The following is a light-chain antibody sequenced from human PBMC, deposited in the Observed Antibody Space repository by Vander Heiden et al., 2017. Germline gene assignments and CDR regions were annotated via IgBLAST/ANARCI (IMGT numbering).Light chain of an antibody. Sequence: QSVLTRQPSVSGAPGQRVTISCTGSSSNIGAGYDVHWYQQLPGTAPKLLIYGNSNRPSGVPDRFSGSKSGPSASLAITGLQAEDEADYYCQSYDSSLSGWVFGGGTKLTVL. CDR1: SSNIGAGYD. V-gene: IGLV1-40*01. CDR2: GNS. J-gene: IGLJ3*02. CDR3: QSYDSSLSGWV.